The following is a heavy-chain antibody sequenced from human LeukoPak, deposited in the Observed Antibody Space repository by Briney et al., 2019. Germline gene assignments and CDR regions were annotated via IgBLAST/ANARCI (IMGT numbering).Heavy chain of an antibody. Sequence: GGSLRLSCAASGFTFNNYWMSWVRQAPGKGLEWVANIKQDGSEKYYVDSVKGRFTISRDNAKNSLYLQMNSLRAEDTALYYCAKDTYMDVWGKGTTVTISS. CDR3: AKDTYMDV. V-gene: IGHV3-7*03. CDR1: GFTFNNYW. J-gene: IGHJ6*03. CDR2: IKQDGSEK.